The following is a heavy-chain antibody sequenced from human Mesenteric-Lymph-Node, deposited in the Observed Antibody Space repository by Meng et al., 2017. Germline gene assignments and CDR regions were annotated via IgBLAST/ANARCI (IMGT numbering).Heavy chain of an antibody. Sequence: GGSLRLSCKASEYSFTSYWIAWVRQMPGKGLEYMGVIFPRESDATYSPSFQGQVTISVDKSISTAYLQWSSLKASDTAIYYCATIKSSGWKNYYFDYWGQGTQVTVSS. CDR1: EYSFTSYW. CDR2: IFPRESDA. CDR3: ATIKSSGWKNYYFDY. V-gene: IGHV5-51*01. J-gene: IGHJ4*01. D-gene: IGHD6-19*01.